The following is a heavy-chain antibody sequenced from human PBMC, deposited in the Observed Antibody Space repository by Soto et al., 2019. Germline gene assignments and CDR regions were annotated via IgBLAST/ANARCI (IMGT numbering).Heavy chain of an antibody. CDR2: IKQDGSEK. Sequence: GGSLRLSCAASGFTFSSYWMSWVRQAPGKGLEWVANIKQDGSEKYYVDSVKGRFTISRDNAKNSLYLQMNSLRAEDTAVYYCASFYDYGDTGWFDPWGQGTLVTVSS. CDR1: GFTFSSYW. D-gene: IGHD4-17*01. V-gene: IGHV3-7*01. CDR3: ASFYDYGDTGWFDP. J-gene: IGHJ5*02.